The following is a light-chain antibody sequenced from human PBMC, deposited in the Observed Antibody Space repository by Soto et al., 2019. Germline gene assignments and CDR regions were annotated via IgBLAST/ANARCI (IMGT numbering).Light chain of an antibody. CDR1: SSNIGSNY. V-gene: IGLV1-47*01. Sequence: QSVLTQPPSASGTPGQRVTRSCSGSSSNIGSNYVYWYQQLPGTAPKLLIYRNNQRPSGVPDRFSGSKSGTSASLAISGLRSEDEADYYCAAWDDSLSGRVVFGGGTKLTVL. J-gene: IGLJ2*01. CDR3: AAWDDSLSGRVV. CDR2: RNN.